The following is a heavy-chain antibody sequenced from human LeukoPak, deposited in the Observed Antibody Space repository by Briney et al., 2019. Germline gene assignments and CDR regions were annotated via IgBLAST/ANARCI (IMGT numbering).Heavy chain of an antibody. V-gene: IGHV3-48*03. CDR1: GFTLSSYE. D-gene: IGHD6-19*01. Sequence: PGGSLRLSYAASGFTLSSYEMNWVRQAPGKGLEWVSKISSSGSAIYYADSVKGRFTISRDNAKSSLYLQMNSLRVEDTAVYYCARGGSLGYWGQGTLVTVSS. CDR2: ISSSGSAI. CDR3: ARGGSLGY. J-gene: IGHJ4*02.